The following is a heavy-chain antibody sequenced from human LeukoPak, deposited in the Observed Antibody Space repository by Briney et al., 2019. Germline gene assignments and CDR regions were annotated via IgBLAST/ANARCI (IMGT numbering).Heavy chain of an antibody. CDR2: IIPIFGTA. CDR1: GGTFSSYA. V-gene: IGHV1-69*05. J-gene: IGHJ6*03. D-gene: IGHD2-2*01. Sequence: SVKVSCKASGGTFSSYAISWVRQAPGQGLEWMGGIIPIFGTANYAQKFQGRVTITTDESTSTAYMELSSLRSEDTAVYYCATSPDLYCSSTSCYHYYYYYMDVWGKGTTVTVSS. CDR3: ATSPDLYCSSTSCYHYYYYYMDV.